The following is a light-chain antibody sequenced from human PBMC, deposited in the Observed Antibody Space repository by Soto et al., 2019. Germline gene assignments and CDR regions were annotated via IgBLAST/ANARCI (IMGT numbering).Light chain of an antibody. CDR3: QQSYSTLGTT. CDR1: QSISSY. J-gene: IGKJ4*01. Sequence: DIPMTQSPSSLSASVGDRVTITCRASQSISSYLNWYQQKPGKAPKLLIYAASSLQSGVPSRFSGSGSGTDFTLTISSLQPEDFATYYCQQSYSTLGTTFGGGTKVEIK. V-gene: IGKV1-39*01. CDR2: AAS.